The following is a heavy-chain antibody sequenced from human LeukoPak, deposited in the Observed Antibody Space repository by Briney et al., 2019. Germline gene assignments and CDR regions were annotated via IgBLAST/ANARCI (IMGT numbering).Heavy chain of an antibody. J-gene: IGHJ6*03. CDR1: GGSTSSYY. CDR3: ARLGPSGSYRNYYYYYMDV. D-gene: IGHD1-26*01. Sequence: SETLSLTCTVSGGSTSSYYWSWIRQPAGKGLEWIGRIYTSGSTNYNPSLKSRVTMSVDTSKNQFSLKLSSVTAADTAVYYCARLGPSGSYRNYYYYYMDVWGKGTTVTVSS. CDR2: IYTSGST. V-gene: IGHV4-4*07.